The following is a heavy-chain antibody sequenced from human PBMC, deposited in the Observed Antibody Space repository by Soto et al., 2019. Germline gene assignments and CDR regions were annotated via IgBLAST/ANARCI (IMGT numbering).Heavy chain of an antibody. CDR1: GFSFSTYP. D-gene: IGHD2-2*01. Sequence: EVQLLESGGGLVQPGGSLRLSCAASGFSFSTYPMSWVRQAPGKGLGWVSGISAGGGNTYYADSVRGRFTISRDNSKNTVDLQISSLRAEDTALYYCAKHSEYQLLSWLDPWGLGTLVTVSS. CDR2: ISAGGGNT. V-gene: IGHV3-23*01. J-gene: IGHJ5*02. CDR3: AKHSEYQLLSWLDP.